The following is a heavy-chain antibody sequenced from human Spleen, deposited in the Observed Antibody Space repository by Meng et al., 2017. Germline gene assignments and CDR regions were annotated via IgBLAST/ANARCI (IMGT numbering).Heavy chain of an antibody. D-gene: IGHD3-10*01. V-gene: IGHV3-30*01. Sequence: GESLKIPCASPGFTFSSYAMHWVRQAPGKGLEWVAVISYDGSNKYYADSVKGRFTISRDNSKNTLYLQMNRLGAEDTAVYYCARDWEGGLLWFGELSLFDYWGQGTLVTVSS. CDR1: GFTFSSYA. CDR2: ISYDGSNK. CDR3: ARDWEGGLLWFGELSLFDY. J-gene: IGHJ4*02.